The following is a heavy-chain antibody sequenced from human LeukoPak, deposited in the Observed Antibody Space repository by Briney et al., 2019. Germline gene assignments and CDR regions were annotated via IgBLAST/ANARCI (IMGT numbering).Heavy chain of an antibody. V-gene: IGHV4-39*07. CDR3: ATDGPGGYYYDY. J-gene: IGHJ4*02. CDR2: IYSSGST. CDR1: GGPFSSRSFY. D-gene: IGHD3-22*01. Sequence: SETLSLTCTVSGGPFSSRSFYWAWIRQPPGKGLEWIGNIYSSGSTDYSPSLKSRVSISAHTSKNQFSLKLSSVTAADTAVYYCATDGPGGYYYDYWGQGTLVTVSS.